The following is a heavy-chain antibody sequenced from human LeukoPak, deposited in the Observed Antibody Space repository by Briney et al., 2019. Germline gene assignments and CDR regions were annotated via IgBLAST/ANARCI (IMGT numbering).Heavy chain of an antibody. CDR1: GFTFSSYA. CDR3: ARFCGGDCYSFDY. Sequence: PGGSLRLSSAASGFTFSSYAMHWIRQAPGKGLEWVAVISYDGSNKYYADSVKGRFTISRDNSKNTLYLQMNSLRAEDTAVYYCARFCGGDCYSFDYWGQGTLVTVSS. D-gene: IGHD2-21*02. V-gene: IGHV3-30-3*01. CDR2: ISYDGSNK. J-gene: IGHJ4*02.